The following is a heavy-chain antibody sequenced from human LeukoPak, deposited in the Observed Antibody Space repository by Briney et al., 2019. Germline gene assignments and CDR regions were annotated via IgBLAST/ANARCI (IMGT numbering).Heavy chain of an antibody. D-gene: IGHD2-15*01. CDR3: ARIGSVNSFFDY. CDR2: VYYTGST. J-gene: IGHJ4*02. CDR1: GGSISSSSYY. Sequence: SETLSLTCTVSGGSISSSSYYWGWIRQPPGKGLEWIGSVYYTGSTYYNPSLKSRVTISVDTSKNQFSLTLTSVTATDTALYYCARIGSVNSFFDYWAREPWSPSPQ. V-gene: IGHV4-39*01.